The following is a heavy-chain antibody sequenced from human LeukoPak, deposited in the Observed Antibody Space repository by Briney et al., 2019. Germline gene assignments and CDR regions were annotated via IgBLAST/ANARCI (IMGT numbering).Heavy chain of an antibody. CDR2: IICSGVTT. CDR1: GFTFSSYA. Sequence: AGGSLRLSCAASGFTFSSYAMSWVRQAPGKGLEWVSDIICSGVTTYYAPSVTGRSIISKNTNKHTLYLQMCVLTADATDLYYCVREGVVVAATRFYDFWGEGTLVTVSS. V-gene: IGHV3-23*01. CDR3: VREGVVVAATRFYDF. D-gene: IGHD2-15*01. J-gene: IGHJ4*02.